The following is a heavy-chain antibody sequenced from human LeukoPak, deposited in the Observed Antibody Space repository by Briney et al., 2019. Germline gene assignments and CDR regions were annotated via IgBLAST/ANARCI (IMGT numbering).Heavy chain of an antibody. Sequence: SETLSLTCTVSGGSISSSSYYWGWIRQPPGKGLEWVGSIYYSGSTYYNPSLKSRVTISVDTSKNQFSLKLSSVTAADTAVYYCARLGLETYYDILTMGSVPYYYMDVWGKGTTVTVSS. CDR1: GGSISSSSYY. V-gene: IGHV4-39*01. CDR2: IYYSGST. J-gene: IGHJ6*03. D-gene: IGHD3-9*01. CDR3: ARLGLETYYDILTMGSVPYYYMDV.